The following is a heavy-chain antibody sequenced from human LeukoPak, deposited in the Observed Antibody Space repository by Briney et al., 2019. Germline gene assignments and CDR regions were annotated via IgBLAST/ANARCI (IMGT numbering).Heavy chain of an antibody. V-gene: IGHV3-7*01. CDR3: ASSHDSSGND. J-gene: IGHJ4*02. Sequence: GGSLRLSCVASGISFSSYWMAWVRQAPGKGLEWVANIKYDGTHKFYAGSVKGRFTISRGNAKNSLFLEMNSLTADDTAVYFCASSHDSSGNDWGQGTLVTVSS. CDR1: GISFSSYW. CDR2: IKYDGTHK. D-gene: IGHD3-22*01.